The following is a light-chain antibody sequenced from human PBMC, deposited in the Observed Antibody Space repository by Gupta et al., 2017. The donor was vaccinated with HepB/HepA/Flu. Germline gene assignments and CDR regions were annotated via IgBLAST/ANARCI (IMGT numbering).Light chain of an antibody. J-gene: IGLJ2*01. Sequence: QSALTQPASVSGSPGQSITISCTGTSSDIGSYNFVSWFQQHPGKAPTLLIYDVTNRPSGISNRFSGSKSGSTASLTISALQVEDEADYYCTSFANIGILCGGGTKLT. CDR3: TSFANIGIL. CDR1: SSDIGSYNF. V-gene: IGLV2-14*03. CDR2: DVT.